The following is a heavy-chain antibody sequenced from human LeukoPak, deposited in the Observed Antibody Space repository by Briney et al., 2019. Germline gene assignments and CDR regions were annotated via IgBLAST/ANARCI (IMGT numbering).Heavy chain of an antibody. Sequence: ASVKVSCKASGYTFTGYYMHWVRQAPGQGLEWMGWINPNSGGTNYAQKFQGRVTMTRDTSISTAYMGLSRLRSDDTAVYYCARVAKRITIFGVVTSRGHYFDYWGQGTLVTVSS. J-gene: IGHJ4*02. CDR2: INPNSGGT. V-gene: IGHV1-2*02. CDR3: ARVAKRITIFGVVTSRGHYFDY. CDR1: GYTFTGYY. D-gene: IGHD3-3*01.